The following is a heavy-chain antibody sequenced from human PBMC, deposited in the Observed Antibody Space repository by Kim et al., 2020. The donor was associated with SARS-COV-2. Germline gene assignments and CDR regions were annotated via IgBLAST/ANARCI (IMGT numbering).Heavy chain of an antibody. D-gene: IGHD3-9*01. V-gene: IGHV3-23*03. CDR3: AKSLTGYLGFDY. J-gene: IGHJ4*02. CDR1: GFTFSSYA. CDR2: IYSGGSST. Sequence: GGSLRLSCAASGFTFSSYAMSWVRQAPGKGLEWVSVIYSGGSSTYYADSVKGRFTISRDNSKNTLYLQMNSLRAEDTAVYYCAKSLTGYLGFDYWGQGTLVTVSS.